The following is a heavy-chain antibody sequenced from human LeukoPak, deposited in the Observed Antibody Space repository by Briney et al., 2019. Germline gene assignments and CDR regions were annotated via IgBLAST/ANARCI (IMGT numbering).Heavy chain of an antibody. CDR2: IYHSVST. J-gene: IGHJ4*02. V-gene: IGHV4-30-2*01. CDR1: SGSISSGRYS. D-gene: IGHD4-17*01. Sequence: SETLSLTCAVSSGSISSGRYSWSWTRQPPGKGLEWNGYIYHSVSTYYNTSLKRRVTISVDRSKHQCTLKLSSVPAADTAVYYCARETYRDLPDYWGQGTLVTVSS. CDR3: ARETYRDLPDY.